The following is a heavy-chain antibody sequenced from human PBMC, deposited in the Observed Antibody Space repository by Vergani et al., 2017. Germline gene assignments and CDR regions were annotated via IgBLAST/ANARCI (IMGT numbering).Heavy chain of an antibody. J-gene: IGHJ5*02. Sequence: QVQLQESGPGLVKPSETLSLTCTVSNDSVSNTFYYWGWIRQTPGKGLEWIGSIYYSGSTYYNPSLESRVTMSVDTSKSQFSLKLSSVTAAATAVYSCTSHWALFAATTWSAPWGQGTLVTVSS. D-gene: IGHD2-15*01. CDR3: TSHWALFAATTWSAP. CDR2: IYYSGST. CDR1: NDSVSNTFYY. V-gene: IGHV4-39*01.